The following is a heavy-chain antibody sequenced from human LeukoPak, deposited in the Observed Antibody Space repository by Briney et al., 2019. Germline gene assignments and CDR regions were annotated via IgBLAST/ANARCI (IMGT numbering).Heavy chain of an antibody. CDR1: GFTFSSYS. Sequence: GGSLRLSCAASGFTFSSYSMKWVRQAPGKGLEWVSSISSSSSYIYYADSVKGRFTISRDNAKNSLYLQMNSLRAEDTAVYYCASLPRYYYYYMDVSGKGTMVTVSS. CDR3: ASLPRYYYYYMDV. J-gene: IGHJ6*03. CDR2: ISSSSSYI. V-gene: IGHV3-21*01.